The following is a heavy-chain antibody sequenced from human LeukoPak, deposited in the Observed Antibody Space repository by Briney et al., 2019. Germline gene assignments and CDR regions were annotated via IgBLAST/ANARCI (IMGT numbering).Heavy chain of an antibody. J-gene: IGHJ4*02. CDR2: ISGSGGST. CDR3: AKIPGDSSGYYFDDY. D-gene: IGHD3-22*01. V-gene: IGHV3-23*01. CDR1: GVTFSSDA. Sequence: GGSLRLSCAASGVTFSSDAMSWGRQAPGGGVERVSAISGSGGSTYYADSVKGRFTISRDNSKNTLYLQMNSLRAEDTAVYYCAKIPGDSSGYYFDDYWGQGTLVTVSS.